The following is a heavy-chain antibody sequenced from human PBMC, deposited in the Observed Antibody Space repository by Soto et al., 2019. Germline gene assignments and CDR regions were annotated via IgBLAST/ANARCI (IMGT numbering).Heavy chain of an antibody. CDR1: GFTFSSYW. V-gene: IGHV3-7*01. Sequence: GGSLRLSCAASGFTFSSYWMSWVRQAPGKGLEWVANIKQDGSEKYYVDSVKGRFTISRDNAKNSLYLQMNSLRAEDTAVYYCVGFLEWLLYHYYYGMDVWGQGTTVTVSS. D-gene: IGHD3-3*01. CDR3: VGFLEWLLYHYYYGMDV. CDR2: IKQDGSEK. J-gene: IGHJ6*02.